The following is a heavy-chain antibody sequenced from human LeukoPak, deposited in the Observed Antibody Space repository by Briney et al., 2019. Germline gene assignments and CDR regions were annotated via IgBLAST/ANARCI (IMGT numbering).Heavy chain of an antibody. CDR2: INHSGST. Sequence: SETLSLTCAVYGGSFSGYYWSWIRQPPGKGLEWIGEINHSGSTNYNPSLKSRVTISVDTSKNQFSLKLSSVTAADTAIYYCARQAYCDSSRCHPFDSWGQGTLVTVSS. CDR3: ARQAYCDSSRCHPFDS. V-gene: IGHV4-34*01. J-gene: IGHJ5*01. D-gene: IGHD3-16*01. CDR1: GGSFSGYY.